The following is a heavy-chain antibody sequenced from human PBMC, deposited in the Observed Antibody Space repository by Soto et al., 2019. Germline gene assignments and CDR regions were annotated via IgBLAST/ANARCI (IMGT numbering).Heavy chain of an antibody. Sequence: ASVKVSCKASGYTFTGYYMHWVRQAPGQGLEWMGWINPNSGGTNYAQKFQGWVTMTRDTSISTAYMELSRLRSDDTAVYYCARGRSSTSAANWFDSWGQGTLVTVAS. V-gene: IGHV1-2*04. CDR2: INPNSGGT. CDR1: GYTFTGYY. CDR3: ARGRSSTSAANWFDS. J-gene: IGHJ5*01. D-gene: IGHD6-13*01.